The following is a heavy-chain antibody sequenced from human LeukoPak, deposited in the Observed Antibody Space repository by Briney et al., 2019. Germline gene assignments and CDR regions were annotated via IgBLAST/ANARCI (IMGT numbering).Heavy chain of an antibody. D-gene: IGHD3-10*01. Sequence: SVKAPPTASRYTSTSYCIHWVRQAPGQGLEWMGIINPNTDNRDYAQKFQGRVTMTRDTSTSTVYMDLSSLRSEDTAVYFGARDFTSGSGTYCSYFFDHWGHGHLVTVSS. CDR2: INPNTDNR. CDR3: ARDFTSGSGTYCSYFFDH. CDR1: RYTSTSYC. J-gene: IGHJ4*01. V-gene: IGHV1-46*01.